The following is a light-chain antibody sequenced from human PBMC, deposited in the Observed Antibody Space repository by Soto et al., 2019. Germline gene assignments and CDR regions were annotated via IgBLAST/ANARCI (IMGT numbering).Light chain of an antibody. V-gene: IGKV3-15*01. CDR1: QSVSSN. Sequence: ETVMTQSPATLSVSPGERATLSCRASQSVSSNLAWYQQKPGQAPRLLIYGASTRATGVPARFSGSGSGTEFTLTVSSLQSEDFAFYYCQQYGSSPPTFGEGTTVEFK. CDR2: GAS. J-gene: IGKJ4*01. CDR3: QQYGSSPPT.